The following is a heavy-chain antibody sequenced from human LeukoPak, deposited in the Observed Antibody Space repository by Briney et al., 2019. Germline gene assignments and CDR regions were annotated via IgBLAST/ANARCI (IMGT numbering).Heavy chain of an antibody. D-gene: IGHD1-26*01. CDR2: IKQDASTK. CDR3: ARDTDGSLDY. Sequence: GGSLRLSCAASGFTFSNSWMAWVRQAPGKGLEWVANIKQDASTKHYADSLKGRFTISRDNPKNSLYLQMNSLRADDTAVYYCARDTDGSLDYWGQGLLVTVAS. J-gene: IGHJ4*02. CDR1: GFTFSNSW. V-gene: IGHV3-7*01.